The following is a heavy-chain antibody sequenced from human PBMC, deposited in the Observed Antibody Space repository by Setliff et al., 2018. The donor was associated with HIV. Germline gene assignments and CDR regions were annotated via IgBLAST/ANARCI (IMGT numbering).Heavy chain of an antibody. Sequence: SETLSLTCTVSGGSINSGSHYWSWIRQPAGKGLEWIGHIYTSGITNYNPSLQRRVTISADTSKNQFSLKLSSVTAADTAVYYCARRGDYDVFHIWGQGTMVTVSS. V-gene: IGHV4-61*09. CDR3: ARRGDYDVFHI. CDR2: IYTSGIT. D-gene: IGHD4-17*01. J-gene: IGHJ3*02. CDR1: GGSINSGSHY.